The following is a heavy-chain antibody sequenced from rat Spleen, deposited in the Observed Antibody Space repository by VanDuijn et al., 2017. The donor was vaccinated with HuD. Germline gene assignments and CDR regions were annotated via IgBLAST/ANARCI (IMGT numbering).Heavy chain of an antibody. J-gene: IGHJ1*01. CDR2: ISFDGGRN. D-gene: IGHD1-9*01. V-gene: IGHV5-29*01. CDR1: GFTFSDYG. Sequence: EVQLVESGGGVVQPGRSLKLSCAASGFTFSDYGMSLVRQAPTKGLEWVATISFDGGRNFYRDPVKGRFTLSRDNAKSTLYLQMNSLRSEDTATYYCARRHYGYTDYFDYWGPGTMVTVSS. CDR3: ARRHYGYTDYFDY.